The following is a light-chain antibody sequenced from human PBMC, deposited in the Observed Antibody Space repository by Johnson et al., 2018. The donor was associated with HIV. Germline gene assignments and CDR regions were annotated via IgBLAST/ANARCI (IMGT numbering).Light chain of an antibody. CDR3: GTWDSSLSAGWV. V-gene: IGLV1-51*01. CDR1: SSNIGNNY. CDR2: DNN. J-gene: IGLJ1*01. Sequence: QSVLTQPPSVSAAPGQKVTISCSGSSSNIGNNYVSWYQQLPGTAPKLLIYDNNKRPSGIPDRFSDSKSGTSATLGITGLQTGDEADYYCGTWDSSLSAGWVFGTGTKVTVL.